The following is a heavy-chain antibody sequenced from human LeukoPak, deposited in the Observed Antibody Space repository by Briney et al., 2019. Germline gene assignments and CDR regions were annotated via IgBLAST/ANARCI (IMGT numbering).Heavy chain of an antibody. CDR3: ARDQLQHCSDGSCYVIDN. V-gene: IGHV3-30*04. CDR2: VSYDGTNK. CDR1: GFTFDIYA. Sequence: PGGSLRLSCAASGFTFDIYAMHWVRQAPGKGLEWVAVVSYDGTNKYYADSVKGRFTISRDNSQNTLHPQMSSLRVADTAVYYCARDQLQHCSDGSCYVIDNWGPGTLVAVSS. D-gene: IGHD2-15*01. J-gene: IGHJ4*02.